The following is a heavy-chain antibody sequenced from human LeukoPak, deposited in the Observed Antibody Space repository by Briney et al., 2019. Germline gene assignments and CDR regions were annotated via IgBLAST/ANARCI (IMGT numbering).Heavy chain of an antibody. V-gene: IGHV4-39*01. Sequence: PSGTLSLTRVNPVGSLSGTSSYWGWIRLPPGEGLGWIGLVSYSGTTYYNLSLKSQLSLTVDTSKTEITLKLSSVTAADAAVYYCYLSSLVRYSITVMTTVDYWGQGTLITVSS. CDR1: VGSLSGTSSY. CDR2: VSYSGTT. J-gene: IGHJ4*02. D-gene: IGHD4-11*01. CDR3: YLSSLVRYSITVMTTVDY.